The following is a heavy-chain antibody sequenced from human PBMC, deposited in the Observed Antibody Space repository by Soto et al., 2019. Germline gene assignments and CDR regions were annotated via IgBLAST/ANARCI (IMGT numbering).Heavy chain of an antibody. V-gene: IGHV1-69*01. Sequence: QVQLVQSGAEVRKPGSAVRVSCKASGGTFKMYAMNWVRQAPGQGLEWMAGIIPIFDTPRYAQKFQGRVTITVDESTTTAYMDLSSLRSEDTATYYCTRSIGSGGVMGGFDYWGQGTLVTVAS. D-gene: IGHD3-16*01. J-gene: IGHJ4*02. CDR1: GGTFKMYA. CDR2: IIPIFDTP. CDR3: TRSIGSGGVMGGFDY.